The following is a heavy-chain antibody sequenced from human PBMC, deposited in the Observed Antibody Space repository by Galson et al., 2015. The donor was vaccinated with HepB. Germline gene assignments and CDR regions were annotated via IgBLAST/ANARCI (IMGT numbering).Heavy chain of an antibody. V-gene: IGHV3-33*01. CDR3: ARDAVKEQTGDERINRYHFDY. CDR2: IYYDGSNK. D-gene: IGHD7-27*01. Sequence: SLRLSCAASGFTFSTFGMHWVRQSPGKGLEWVAVIYYDGSNKFYADSVKGRFTISRDNSKNTLYLQMNSLRVEDTAVYFCARDAVKEQTGDERINRYHFDYWGQGTLVTVSS. CDR1: GFTFSTFG. J-gene: IGHJ4*02.